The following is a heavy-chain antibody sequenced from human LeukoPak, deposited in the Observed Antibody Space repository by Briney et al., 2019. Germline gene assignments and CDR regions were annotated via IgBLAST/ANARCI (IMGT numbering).Heavy chain of an antibody. CDR2: INTDGSIT. D-gene: IGHD2-2*01. V-gene: IGHV3-23*03. Sequence: GGSLRLSCAASGFTFSSYAMSWVRQAPGKGLEWVSRINTDGSITDYADSVKGRFTISRDNAKNTLYLQVNSLRAEDTAIYYCVRPDIVTVPLGCWGQGTLVTVSS. CDR3: VRPDIVTVPLGC. CDR1: GFTFSSYA. J-gene: IGHJ4*02.